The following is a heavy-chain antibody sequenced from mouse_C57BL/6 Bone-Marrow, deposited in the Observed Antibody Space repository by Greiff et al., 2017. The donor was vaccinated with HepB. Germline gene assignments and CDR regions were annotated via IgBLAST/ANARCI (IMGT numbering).Heavy chain of an antibody. D-gene: IGHD2-10*01. V-gene: IGHV1-52*01. CDR3: AESYSGPLFFDV. CDR2: IDPSDSET. CDR1: GYTFTSYW. Sequence: QVQLKQPGAELVRPGSSVKLSCKASGYTFTSYWMHWVKQRPIQGLEWIGNIDPSDSETHYNQKFKDKATLTVDKASSTAYMQLSSLTSEDSAVYYFAESYSGPLFFDVWGTGTTVTVSS. J-gene: IGHJ1*03.